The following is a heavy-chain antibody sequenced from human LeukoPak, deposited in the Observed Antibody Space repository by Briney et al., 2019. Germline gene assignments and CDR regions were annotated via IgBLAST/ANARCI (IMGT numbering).Heavy chain of an antibody. Sequence: PGRSLRLSCAASGFSFSSYAMHWVRQAPGKGLEWVAVISYDGSNKYYADSVKGRFTISRDNSKNTLYLQMNSLRAEDTAVYYCAKDQSLRGYSSSWYQYWGQGTLVTVSS. CDR1: GFSFSSYA. V-gene: IGHV3-30*18. J-gene: IGHJ4*02. D-gene: IGHD6-13*01. CDR2: ISYDGSNK. CDR3: AKDQSLRGYSSSWYQY.